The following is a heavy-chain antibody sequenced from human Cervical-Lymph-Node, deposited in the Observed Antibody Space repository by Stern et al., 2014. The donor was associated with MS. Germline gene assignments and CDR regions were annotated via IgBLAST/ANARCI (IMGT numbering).Heavy chain of an antibody. J-gene: IGHJ6*02. CDR2: ISSYTGGT. D-gene: IGHD2-2*02. V-gene: IGHV1-18*01. CDR3: ARGPYCSSTSCYSNGYHFYGLDV. CDR1: GYTFTSFG. Sequence: VQLVQSGAGLMKPGASVKVSCRASGYTFTSFGISWVRRAPGQGLEWMGWISSYTGGTKYPQKFQGRVILTTDTSTSTAYMDLTSLRSDETAMYYCARGPYCSSTSCYSNGYHFYGLDVWGQGTTVTVSS.